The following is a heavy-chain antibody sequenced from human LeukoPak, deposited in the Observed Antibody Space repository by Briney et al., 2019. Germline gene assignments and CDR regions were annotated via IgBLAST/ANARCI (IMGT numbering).Heavy chain of an antibody. CDR3: ARDHWGYLTNDAFDI. J-gene: IGHJ3*02. D-gene: IGHD7-27*01. CDR1: GGTFSSYA. Sequence: ASVKVSCKASGGTFSSYAISWVRQAPGQGLEWMGRIIPILGIANYAQKFQGRVTITADKSTSTAYMELSSLRAEDTAVYYCARDHWGYLTNDAFDIWGQGTMVTVSS. CDR2: IIPILGIA. V-gene: IGHV1-69*04.